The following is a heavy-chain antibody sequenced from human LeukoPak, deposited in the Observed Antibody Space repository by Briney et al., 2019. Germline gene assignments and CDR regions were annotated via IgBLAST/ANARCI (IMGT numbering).Heavy chain of an antibody. CDR2: IYYSGST. CDR1: GGSISSGDYY. Sequence: SQTLSLTCTVSGGSISSGDYYWSWIRQPPGKGLEWIGYIYYSGSTYYNPSLKSRVTISVDTSKNQFSLKLSSVTAADTAAYYCARDGNCSGGSCYSLGWFDPWGQGTLVTVSS. V-gene: IGHV4-30-4*01. J-gene: IGHJ5*02. D-gene: IGHD2-15*01. CDR3: ARDGNCSGGSCYSLGWFDP.